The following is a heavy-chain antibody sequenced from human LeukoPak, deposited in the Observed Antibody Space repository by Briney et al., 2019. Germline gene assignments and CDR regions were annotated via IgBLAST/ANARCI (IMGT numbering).Heavy chain of an antibody. Sequence: ASVKVSCRASGYTFTSYAMHWVRQAPGQRLEWMGWINAGNGNTKYSQEFQGRVTITRDTSASTAYMELSSLRSEDMAVYYCARERGYSYGRAIDYWGQGTLVTVSS. CDR2: INAGNGNT. CDR3: ARERGYSYGRAIDY. V-gene: IGHV1-3*03. D-gene: IGHD5-18*01. CDR1: GYTFTSYA. J-gene: IGHJ4*02.